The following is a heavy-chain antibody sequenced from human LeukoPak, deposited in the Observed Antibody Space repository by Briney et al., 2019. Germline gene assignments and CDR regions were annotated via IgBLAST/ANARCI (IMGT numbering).Heavy chain of an antibody. V-gene: IGHV4-59*01. CDR1: GGSISGYY. Sequence: SETLSLTCTVSGGSISGYYWSWIRQPPGKGLEWIGYIDYSGSTKYNPSLKSRVTISVDTSKNQFSLKMSSVTAADTALYYCVREGSSSRFVDYWGQGTLVTVSS. J-gene: IGHJ4*02. CDR2: IDYSGST. CDR3: VREGSSSRFVDY. D-gene: IGHD3-10*01.